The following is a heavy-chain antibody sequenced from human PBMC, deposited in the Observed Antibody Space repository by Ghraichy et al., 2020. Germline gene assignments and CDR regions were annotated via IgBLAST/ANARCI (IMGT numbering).Heavy chain of an antibody. CDR2: INRDGNDK. CDR1: GFTFSSHW. V-gene: IGHV3-7*01. J-gene: IGHJ4*02. D-gene: IGHD1-7*01. CDR3: ATNSAWNYGY. Sequence: GESLNISCAASGFTFSSHWMSWVRQAPGKGMGWVANINRDGNDKYYMGSVRGRFTISRDNAKNSLYLQMNSLRAEDTAVYHCATNSAWNYGYWRQGTLVTVCS.